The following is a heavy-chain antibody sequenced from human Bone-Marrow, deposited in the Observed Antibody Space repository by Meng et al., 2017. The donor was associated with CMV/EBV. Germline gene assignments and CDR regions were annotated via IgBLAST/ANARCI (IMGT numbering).Heavy chain of an antibody. Sequence: SVKVSCKASGGTFSSYAISWVRQAPGQGLEWMGGIIPIFGTANYAQKFQGRVTITADKSTSTAYMELSSLRSEDTAVYYCARVALHSGSLELGYYFDYWGQGTLVTVSS. CDR3: ARVALHSGSLELGYYFDY. CDR2: IIPIFGTA. CDR1: GGTFSSYA. V-gene: IGHV1-69*06. D-gene: IGHD1-26*01. J-gene: IGHJ4*02.